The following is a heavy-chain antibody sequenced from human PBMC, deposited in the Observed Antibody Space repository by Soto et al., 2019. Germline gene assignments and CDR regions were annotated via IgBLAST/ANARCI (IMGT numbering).Heavy chain of an antibody. CDR3: ARSSRWLQLRDAFDI. J-gene: IGHJ3*02. CDR1: GFSLRSSGMG. Sequence: KESGPTVVKPTQTLTLTCPFSGFSLRSSGMGVGWIRQPPGKALEWLALIYWDDVTRYSPSLNSRLNITKDTFKIQLVLTMTNMDPVDTATYFCARSSRWLQLRDAFDIWGQGTMVTVSS. D-gene: IGHD1-1*01. CDR2: IYWDDVT. V-gene: IGHV2-5*02.